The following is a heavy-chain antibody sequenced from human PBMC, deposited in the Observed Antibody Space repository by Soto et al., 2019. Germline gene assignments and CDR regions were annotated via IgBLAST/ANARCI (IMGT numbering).Heavy chain of an antibody. Sequence: DVQLLESGGSLVQPGGSLRLSCAASGFTFNAYSLIWVRPAPGKGLQWVSAISTTGGSTYYADSVKGRFTISRDNSQNTLSLQMTSLRAEDTAVYYCARPDGATYNFRYWGQGTLVTVSS. D-gene: IGHD1-1*01. J-gene: IGHJ4*02. V-gene: IGHV3-23*01. CDR1: GFTFNAYS. CDR3: ARPDGATYNFRY. CDR2: ISTTGGST.